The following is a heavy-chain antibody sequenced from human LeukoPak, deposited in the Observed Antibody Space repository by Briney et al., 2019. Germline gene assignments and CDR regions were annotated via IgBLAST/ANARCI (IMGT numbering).Heavy chain of an antibody. D-gene: IGHD2-15*01. V-gene: IGHV3-7*01. J-gene: IGHJ5*02. CDR3: ARDHLVVVAAVSRWFDP. CDR2: IKQDGSEK. Sequence: GGSLRLSCAASGFTFSSYWMSWVRQAPGKGLEWVANIKQDGSEKYYVDSVKGRFTISRDNAKNSLYLQMNSLRAEDTAVYYCARDHLVVVAAVSRWFDPWGQGTLVTVSS. CDR1: GFTFSSYW.